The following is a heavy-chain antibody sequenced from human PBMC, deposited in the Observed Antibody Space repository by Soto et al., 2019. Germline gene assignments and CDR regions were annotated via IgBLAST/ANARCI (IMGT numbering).Heavy chain of an antibody. V-gene: IGHV3-33*01. J-gene: IGHJ2*01. CDR3: ARSPSGWDDWSFDL. CDR2: IWYDGSNK. D-gene: IGHD6-19*01. Sequence: QEQLVESGGGVVQPGRSLRLSCAASGFTFSSYGMHWVRQAPGKGMEWVAVIWYDGSNKYYVESVKGRFTIPRDNSKNTLYLQMNSLRAEDTAVYYCARSPSGWDDWSFDLWGRGTLVTVSS. CDR1: GFTFSSYG.